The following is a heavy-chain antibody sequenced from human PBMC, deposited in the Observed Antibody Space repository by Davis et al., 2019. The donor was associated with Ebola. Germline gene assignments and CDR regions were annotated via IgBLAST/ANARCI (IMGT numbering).Heavy chain of an antibody. CDR1: GGTLSSYA. V-gene: IGHV1-69*06. J-gene: IGHJ4*02. Sequence: SVKVPCKASGGTLSSYAISRVRQAPGQGREWMGGIIPSFGTANYAQKFQGRVTITADKSTITAYMELSSLRSEDTTVYYCARESSQVRFLEWLRFDYWGQGTLVTVSS. CDR3: ARESSQVRFLEWLRFDY. D-gene: IGHD3-3*01. CDR2: IIPSFGTA.